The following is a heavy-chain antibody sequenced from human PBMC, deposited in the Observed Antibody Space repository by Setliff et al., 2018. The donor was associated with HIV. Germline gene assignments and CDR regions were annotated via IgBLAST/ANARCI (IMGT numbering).Heavy chain of an antibody. J-gene: IGHJ6*03. D-gene: IGHD6-13*01. CDR2: LSPIRSIT. V-gene: IGHV1-69*10. CDR3: ARGDREQLESIHGGVYFYYMNV. CDR1: GYTFNIYA. Sequence: ASVKVSCKASGYTFNIYAISWVRQAPAQGLEWVGGLSPIRSITTYAQKFQGRVTITADKSTSTAYMELSSLRSEDTAVYYCARGDREQLESIHGGVYFYYMNVWGKGTTVTVSS.